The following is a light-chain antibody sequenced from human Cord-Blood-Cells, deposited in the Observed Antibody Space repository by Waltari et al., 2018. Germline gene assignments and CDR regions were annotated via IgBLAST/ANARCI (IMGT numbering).Light chain of an antibody. J-gene: IGLJ2*01. Sequence: QSALTQPAPVSGSPGQSITISCTGTSSDVGGYNYVSWYQQHPGNAPKLMIYEVSKRPSGVSNRFSGSKSGNTASLTISGLQAEDEADYYCSSYTSSSTVFGGGTKLTVL. V-gene: IGLV2-14*01. CDR3: SSYTSSSTV. CDR1: SSDVGGYNY. CDR2: EVS.